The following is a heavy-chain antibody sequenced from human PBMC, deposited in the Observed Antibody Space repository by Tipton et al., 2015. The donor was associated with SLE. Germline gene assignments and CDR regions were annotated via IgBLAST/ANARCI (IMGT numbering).Heavy chain of an antibody. V-gene: IGHV4-59*01. CDR3: ARGSRGLGMDV. J-gene: IGHJ6*02. CDR2: IYYSGTT. CDR1: GGSISHYY. D-gene: IGHD3-10*01. Sequence: TLSLTCTVSGGSISHYYWSWIRQPPGKGLEWIGYIYYSGTTNYNPSLRSRVTISVDTSTNQFSVNITSVTAADTAVYYCARGSRGLGMDVWGQGATVSVSS.